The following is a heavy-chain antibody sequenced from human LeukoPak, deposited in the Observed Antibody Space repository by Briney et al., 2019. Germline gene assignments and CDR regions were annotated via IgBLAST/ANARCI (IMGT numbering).Heavy chain of an antibody. CDR1: GFTFSSYD. V-gene: IGHV3-9*01. CDR3: AKGYNYYYYGMDV. D-gene: IGHD6-13*01. Sequence: GGSLRLSCAASGFTFSSYDMHWVRQAPGKGLEWVSGISWNSGSIGYADSVKGRFTISRDNAKNSLYLQMNSLRAEDTALYYCAKGYNYYYYGMDVWGQGTTVTVSS. CDR2: ISWNSGSI. J-gene: IGHJ6*02.